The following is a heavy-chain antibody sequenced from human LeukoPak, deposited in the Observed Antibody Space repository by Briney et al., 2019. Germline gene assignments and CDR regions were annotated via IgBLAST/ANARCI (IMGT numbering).Heavy chain of an antibody. CDR2: IKSKTDGGTT. D-gene: IGHD1-26*01. CDR1: GFTFSNAW. V-gene: IGHV3-15*01. J-gene: IGHJ6*03. CDR3: TTDLWELLDYMDV. Sequence: GGSLRLSCAASGFTFSNAWMSWVRQAPGKGLEWVGRIKSKTDGGTTDYAAPVKGRFTISRDDSKNTLYLQMNSLKTEDTAVYYCTTDLWELLDYMDVWGKGTTVTVSS.